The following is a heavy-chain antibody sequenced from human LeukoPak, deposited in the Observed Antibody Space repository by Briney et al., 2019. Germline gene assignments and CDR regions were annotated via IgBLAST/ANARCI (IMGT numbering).Heavy chain of an antibody. D-gene: IGHD3-16*02. V-gene: IGHV4-34*01. CDR2: INHSGST. Sequence: SETLSLTCAVYGGSFSGYYWSWIRQPPGKGLEWIGEINHSGSTNYNPSLKSRVTISVDTSKNQFSLQLNSVTPEDTAVYYCARDLTRYYDYVWGSYRYTYYATDAFDIWGQGTMVTVSS. CDR1: GGSFSGYY. J-gene: IGHJ3*02. CDR3: ARDLTRYYDYVWGSYRYTYYATDAFDI.